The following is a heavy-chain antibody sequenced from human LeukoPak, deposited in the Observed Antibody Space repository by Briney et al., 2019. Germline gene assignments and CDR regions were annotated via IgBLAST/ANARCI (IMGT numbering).Heavy chain of an antibody. CDR3: ARIGLGELSFLPEEAFDI. CDR2: MYFRGST. J-gene: IGHJ3*02. V-gene: IGHV4-61*02. D-gene: IGHD3-16*02. Sequence: PSETLSLTCTVSGGSISSGSDYWSWIRQPAGKGREWIGRMYFRGSTNYNPSLKSRVTISIDTSKNQFSLNVSSVTAADTAVYYCARIGLGELSFLPEEAFDIWGQGTMVTVSS. CDR1: GGSISSGSDY.